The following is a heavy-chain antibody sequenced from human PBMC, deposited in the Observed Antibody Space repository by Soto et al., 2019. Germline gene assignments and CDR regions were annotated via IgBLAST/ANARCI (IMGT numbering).Heavy chain of an antibody. D-gene: IGHD1-26*01. J-gene: IGHJ4*02. CDR1: GGTFSSYT. CDR2: IIPILGIA. V-gene: IGHV1-69*02. Sequence: QVQLVQSGAEVKKPGSSVKVSCKASGGTFSSYTISWVRQAPGQGLEWMGRIIPILGIANYAQKFQGRVTITADKSTSTAYMELSSLRSEDTAVYYCARQVGATPPFDYWGQGTLVTVSS. CDR3: ARQVGATPPFDY.